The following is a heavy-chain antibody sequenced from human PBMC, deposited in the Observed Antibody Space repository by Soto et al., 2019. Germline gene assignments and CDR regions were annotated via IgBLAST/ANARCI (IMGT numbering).Heavy chain of an antibody. CDR2: INPNSGGT. J-gene: IGHJ4*02. V-gene: IGHV1-2*02. D-gene: IGHD3-3*01. CDR3: ARDAFWTWSGYVMYYFDY. Sequence: GASVKVSCKASGYTFTGYYMHWVRQAPGQGLEWMGWINPNSGGTNYAQKFQGRVTMTRDTSISTAYMELSRLRSDDTAVYYCARDAFWTWSGYVMYYFDYWGQGTLVTVSS. CDR1: GYTFTGYY.